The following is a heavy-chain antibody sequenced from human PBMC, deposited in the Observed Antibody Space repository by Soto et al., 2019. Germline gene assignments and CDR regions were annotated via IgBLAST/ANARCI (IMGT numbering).Heavy chain of an antibody. CDR2: LIPIFGAA. Sequence: QVQLVQSGAEVRKPGSSVKVSCKVSGGTFTNYVISWLRQAPGQGLEWMGGLIPIFGAANLAQKFQGRVTITAYESTSTGNMELSSLTSEDTAVYSCARGRSSPNFDPWGQGTLVTVSS. CDR1: GGTFTNYV. CDR3: ARGRSSPNFDP. D-gene: IGHD6-6*01. J-gene: IGHJ5*02. V-gene: IGHV1-69*01.